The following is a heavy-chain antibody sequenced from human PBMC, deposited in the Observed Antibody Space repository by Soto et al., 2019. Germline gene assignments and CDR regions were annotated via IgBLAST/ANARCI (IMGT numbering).Heavy chain of an antibody. V-gene: IGHV3-74*01. Sequence: XGSLRLSCSTSGVTVSNYWVHWVRQAPGEGLVWVSRINPDATTINYADSVKGRFTVSRDNAKNTLYLQMNSLRAEDTAVYYCATAGSYRFDHWGQGNLVTVSS. J-gene: IGHJ4*02. CDR1: GVTVSNYW. CDR2: INPDATTI. CDR3: ATAGSYRFDH. D-gene: IGHD3-10*01.